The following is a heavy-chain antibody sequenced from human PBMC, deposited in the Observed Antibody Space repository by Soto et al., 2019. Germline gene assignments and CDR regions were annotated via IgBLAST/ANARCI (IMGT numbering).Heavy chain of an antibody. D-gene: IGHD6-19*01. Sequence: ASVKVSCKASGYTFTGYYMHWVRQAPGQGLEWMGWINPNSGGTNYAQKFQGWVTMTRDTSISTAYMELSRLRSDDTAVYYCAREEILGIAVAGTTPARYGMDVWGQGTTVTVSS. CDR3: AREEILGIAVAGTTPARYGMDV. CDR1: GYTFTGYY. CDR2: INPNSGGT. V-gene: IGHV1-2*04. J-gene: IGHJ6*02.